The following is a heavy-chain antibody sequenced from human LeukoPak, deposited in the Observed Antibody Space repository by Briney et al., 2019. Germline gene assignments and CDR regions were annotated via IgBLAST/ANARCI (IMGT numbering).Heavy chain of an antibody. CDR1: GGSISSNY. CDR2: IYYSGST. CDR3: ARDYLGAGTVGATSGY. Sequence: SETLSLTCNVSGGSISSNYWSWIRQPPGKGLEWIGYIYYSGSTNYNPSLKSRVTISVDTSKDQFSLNLSSVTAADTAVYYCARDYLGAGTVGATSGYWGQGTLVTVSS. D-gene: IGHD1-26*01. J-gene: IGHJ4*02. V-gene: IGHV4-59*12.